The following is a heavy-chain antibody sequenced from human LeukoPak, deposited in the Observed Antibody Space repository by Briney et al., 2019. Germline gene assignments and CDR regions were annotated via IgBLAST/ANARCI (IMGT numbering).Heavy chain of an antibody. D-gene: IGHD2-15*01. CDR1: GFTFSSYA. CDR2: ISGSGGST. Sequence: GGSLRLSCAASGFTFSSYAMSWVRQAPGKGLEWVSAISGSGGSTYYADSVKGRFTISRDNPKNTLYLQMNSLRAEDTAVYYCAKRGPSEYYYGMVVWGQGTTVTVSS. CDR3: AKRGPSEYYYGMVV. V-gene: IGHV3-23*01. J-gene: IGHJ6*02.